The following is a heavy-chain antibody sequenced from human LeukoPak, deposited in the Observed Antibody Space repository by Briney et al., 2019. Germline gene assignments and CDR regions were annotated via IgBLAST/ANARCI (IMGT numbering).Heavy chain of an antibody. D-gene: IGHD1-26*01. V-gene: IGHV3-30*02. CDR2: IRYDGSNK. CDR3: TRDPILGAPDYFDY. CDR1: GFTFSNYG. J-gene: IGHJ4*02. Sequence: GGSLRISCAASGFTFSNYGMHWVRQAPGKGLEWVAFIRYDGSNKYYADSVKGRFTISRDNSKNTMYLQMNNLREEGTAVYYCTRDPILGAPDYFDYWGQGTLVTVSS.